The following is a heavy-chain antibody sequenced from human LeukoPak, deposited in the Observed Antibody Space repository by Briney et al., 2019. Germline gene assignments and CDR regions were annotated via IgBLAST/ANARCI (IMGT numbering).Heavy chain of an antibody. D-gene: IGHD2-8*01. CDR2: IYPGDSDT. V-gene: IGHV5-51*01. CDR1: GYSFTTYW. CDR3: ARLGYCSNGVCCTVDY. J-gene: IGHJ4*02. Sequence: GESLKISCKGPGYSFTTYWIGWVRQMPGKGLEWMGIIYPGDSDTRYSPSFQGQVTISADKSTTTAYLQWSSLKASDTAMYYCARLGYCSNGVCCTVDYWGQGTLVTVSS.